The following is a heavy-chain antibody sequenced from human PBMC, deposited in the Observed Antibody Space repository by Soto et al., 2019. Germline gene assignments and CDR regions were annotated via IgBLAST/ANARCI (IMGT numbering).Heavy chain of an antibody. D-gene: IGHD3-3*01. CDR3: AKNLFFVNHAYMDF. V-gene: IGHV1-69*02. CDR1: GGSFISYI. J-gene: IGHJ6*03. Sequence: QVQLVQSGAEVRKPGSSVKVSCEASGGSFISYIFTWVRQAPGKGLEWMGRSIPIKGRADYALKLQDRVTITADRSTQTISMELRSLRPEDTALYYWAKNLFFVNHAYMDFWGKGTPVTVSS. CDR2: SIPIKGRA.